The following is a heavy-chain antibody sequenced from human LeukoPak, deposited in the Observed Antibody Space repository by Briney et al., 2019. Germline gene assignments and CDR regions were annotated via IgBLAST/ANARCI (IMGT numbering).Heavy chain of an antibody. CDR1: GGSISSGSYY. J-gene: IGHJ4*02. CDR3: ARQDIVELIVRIDY. CDR2: IYTSGST. Sequence: SQTLSLTCTVSGGSISSGSYYWSWIRQPAGKVLEWIGRIYTSGSTNYNPSLTSRVTISLDTSKNQYSLKLSSVTAADTAVYYCARQDIVELIVRIDYWGQGTLVTVSS. D-gene: IGHD2-21*01. V-gene: IGHV4-61*02.